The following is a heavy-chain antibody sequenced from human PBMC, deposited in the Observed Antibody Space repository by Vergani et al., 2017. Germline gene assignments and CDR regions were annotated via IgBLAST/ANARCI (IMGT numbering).Heavy chain of an antibody. Sequence: EVQLVQSGAEVKKPGESLKLSCKGSGYSFTSYWIGWVRQMPGKGLGWMGIIYPGDSDTRYSPSFQGQVTISADKSISTAYLQWSSLEASDTAMYYCARSAAAGTFDYYGMDVWGQGTTVTVSS. V-gene: IGHV5-51*01. CDR1: GYSFTSYW. J-gene: IGHJ6*02. CDR2: IYPGDSDT. CDR3: ARSAAAGTFDYYGMDV. D-gene: IGHD6-13*01.